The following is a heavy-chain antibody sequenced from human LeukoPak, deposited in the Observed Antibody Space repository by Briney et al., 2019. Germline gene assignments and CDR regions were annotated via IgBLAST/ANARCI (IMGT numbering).Heavy chain of an antibody. D-gene: IGHD1-1*01. Sequence: KESGPTLVKPTQTLTLTCTFSGFSLSTSGLGVGWIRQPPGKALEWLALIYWNDDKRYSPSLNSRLTITKDTSKNQVVLTMTNMDPVDTATYYCAHMSRWNEDSHDAFDIWGQGTVVTVS. V-gene: IGHV2-5*01. CDR3: AHMSRWNEDSHDAFDI. CDR1: GFSLSTSGLG. CDR2: IYWNDDK. J-gene: IGHJ3*02.